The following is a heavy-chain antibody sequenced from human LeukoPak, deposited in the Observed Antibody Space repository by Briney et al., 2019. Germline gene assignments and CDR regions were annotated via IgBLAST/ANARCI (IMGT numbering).Heavy chain of an antibody. Sequence: PGGSLRLSCAASGFTFSSYAMSWVRQAPGKGLEWVSVISGSGGSTYYADSVKGRFIISRDNSKSTLYLQMNSLRAEGTAVYYCAKSGTYYYDSSGYFYWGQGTLVTVSS. CDR1: GFTFSSYA. CDR2: ISGSGGST. J-gene: IGHJ4*02. V-gene: IGHV3-23*01. D-gene: IGHD3-22*01. CDR3: AKSGTYYYDSSGYFY.